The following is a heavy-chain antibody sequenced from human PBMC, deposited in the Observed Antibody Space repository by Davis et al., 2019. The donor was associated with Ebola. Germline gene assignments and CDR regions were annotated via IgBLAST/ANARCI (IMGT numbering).Heavy chain of an antibody. D-gene: IGHD6-25*01. V-gene: IGHV3-33*01. Sequence: GESLKISCAASGFSFSTYGMHWVRQAPGKGLEWVAVIWYDGSNEYYADSVEGRFTISRDNSKNTLYLQMDSLRAEDTALYYCARGSVWPDYWGRGTLVTVSS. CDR1: GFSFSTYG. J-gene: IGHJ4*02. CDR2: IWYDGSNE. CDR3: ARGSVWPDY.